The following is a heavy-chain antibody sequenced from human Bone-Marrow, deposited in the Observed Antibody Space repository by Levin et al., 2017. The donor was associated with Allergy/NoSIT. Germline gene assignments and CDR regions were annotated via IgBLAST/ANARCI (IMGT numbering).Heavy chain of an antibody. CDR1: ELTVRTNY. V-gene: IGHV3-53*01. D-gene: IGHD3-10*01. CDR3: ATSRVATPGYFDY. Sequence: GGSLRLSCAASELTVRTNYMSWVRQASGKGLEWVSVIYGGNSTYYADSVKGRFTVSRDTSHNTVYLQMRSLRAEDTGVYYCATSRVATPGYFDYWGQGVLVTVSP. CDR2: IYGGNST. J-gene: IGHJ4*02.